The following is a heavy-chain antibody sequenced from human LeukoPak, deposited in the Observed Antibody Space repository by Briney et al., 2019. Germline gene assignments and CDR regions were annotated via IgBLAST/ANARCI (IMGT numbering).Heavy chain of an antibody. CDR3: ARDLKTGGAIPYNWFDP. D-gene: IGHD4/OR15-4a*01. J-gene: IGHJ5*02. Sequence: SVKVSCKASGGTFSSYAISWVRQAPGQGLEWMGGIIPIFGTANYAQKFQGRVTITADESTSTAHMELSSLRSEDTAVYYCARDLKTGGAIPYNWFDPWGQGTLVTVSS. CDR1: GGTFSSYA. CDR2: IIPIFGTA. V-gene: IGHV1-69*01.